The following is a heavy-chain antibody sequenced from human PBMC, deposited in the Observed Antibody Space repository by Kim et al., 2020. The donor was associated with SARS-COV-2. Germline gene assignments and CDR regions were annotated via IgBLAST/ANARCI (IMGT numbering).Heavy chain of an antibody. J-gene: IGHJ5*02. Sequence: SQTLSLTCAISGDSVSSNSAAWNWIRQSPSRGLECLRRTYYRAKWNNDYAVSVKSRITINPDTSKNQFSLQLNSVTPEDTAVYYCSRGDSSSSNWFDPWGQGTLVTVSS. CDR1: GDSVSSNSAA. CDR3: SRGDSSSSNWFDP. CDR2: TYYRAKWNN. V-gene: IGHV6-1*01. D-gene: IGHD6-13*01.